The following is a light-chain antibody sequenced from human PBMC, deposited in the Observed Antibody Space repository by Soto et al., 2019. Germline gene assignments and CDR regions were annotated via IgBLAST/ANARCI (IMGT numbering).Light chain of an antibody. CDR3: QQYNNWFT. CDR2: GAS. Sequence: EIVMTQSPATLSVSPGERANLSCRASQSVSSNLAWYQQKPGQAHRLLIYGASTRATGIPARFSGSGSGTEFTLTISSLQSEYFAVYYCQQYNNWFTFGPGTKVDIK. CDR1: QSVSSN. J-gene: IGKJ3*01. V-gene: IGKV3-15*01.